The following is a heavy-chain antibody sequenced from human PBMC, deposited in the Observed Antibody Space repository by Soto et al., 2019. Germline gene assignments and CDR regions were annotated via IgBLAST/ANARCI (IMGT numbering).Heavy chain of an antibody. D-gene: IGHD6-6*01. CDR2: IIPIFGTA. J-gene: IGHJ6*02. CDR1: GGTFSSYA. Sequence: SVKVSCKASGGTFSSYAISWVRQAPGQGLEWMGGIIPIFGTANYAQKFQGRVTITADKSTSTAYMELSSLRSEDAAVYYCARVSEQLVGNYYYYYGMDVWGQGTTVTVSS. CDR3: ARVSEQLVGNYYYYYGMDV. V-gene: IGHV1-69*06.